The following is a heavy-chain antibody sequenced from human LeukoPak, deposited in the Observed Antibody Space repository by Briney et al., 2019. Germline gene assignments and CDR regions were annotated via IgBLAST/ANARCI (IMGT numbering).Heavy chain of an antibody. J-gene: IGHJ4*02. CDR3: AREGSAMVDFDY. V-gene: IGHV3-21*01. CDR1: GFTFSSYS. D-gene: IGHD5-18*01. Sequence: PGGSLRLSCAASGFTFSSYSMNWVRQAPGKGLEWVSSISSSSSYIYYAASVKGRFTISRDNAKNSLYLQMNSLRAEDTAVYYCAREGSAMVDFDYWGQGTLVTVSS. CDR2: ISSSSSYI.